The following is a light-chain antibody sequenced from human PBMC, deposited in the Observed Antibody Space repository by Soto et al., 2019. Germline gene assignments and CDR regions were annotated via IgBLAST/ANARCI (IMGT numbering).Light chain of an antibody. V-gene: IGKV1-8*01. CDR1: QGISSY. Sequence: IRMTQSPSSLSASTRDRVTMTCRASQGISSYLAWYQQKPGKAPKLVIYAASTVQSGVPSRFSVSGSVTDFTLTISCLQSDAFANDYCEQYYSYPPSFGQGTRLESK. CDR2: AAS. CDR3: EQYYSYPPS. J-gene: IGKJ5*01.